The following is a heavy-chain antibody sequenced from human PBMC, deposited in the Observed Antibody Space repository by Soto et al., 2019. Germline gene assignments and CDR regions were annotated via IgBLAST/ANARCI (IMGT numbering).Heavy chain of an antibody. Sequence: PSETLSLTXAVYGGSFSGDYWSWIRQPPGKGLEWIGEINHSGSTNYNPSLKSRVTISVDTSKNQFSLKLSSVTAADTAVFYCARLGYSDSSGYYKFDYWGQGTLVTVSS. CDR2: INHSGST. CDR1: GGSFSGDY. CDR3: ARLGYSDSSGYYKFDY. J-gene: IGHJ4*02. V-gene: IGHV4-34*01. D-gene: IGHD3-22*01.